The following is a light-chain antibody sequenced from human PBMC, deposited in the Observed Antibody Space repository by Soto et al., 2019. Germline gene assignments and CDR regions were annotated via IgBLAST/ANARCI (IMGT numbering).Light chain of an antibody. J-gene: IGKJ1*01. V-gene: IGKV3-15*01. Sequence: EIVMTQSPATLSLSPWERGTLXCRASQSVNSNLAWYQQKAGQAPRLLIYGTSTRATGIPARFSGSGSGTDFTLTISSLQFEDFAVYYCQQYNNWPRTFGQGTKVDIK. CDR3: QQYNNWPRT. CDR2: GTS. CDR1: QSVNSN.